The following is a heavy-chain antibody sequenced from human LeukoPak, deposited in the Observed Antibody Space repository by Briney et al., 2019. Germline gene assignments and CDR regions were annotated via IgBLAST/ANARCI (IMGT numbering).Heavy chain of an antibody. CDR2: ISTSGSFI. Sequence: GGSLRLSCAASGFTFSSYAMSWVRQAPGKGLEWVSFISTSGSFIYYADSVKRRFTISRDNAKNSLYLQMNSLRAEDTAVYYCAREVDGDYYFDYWGRGTQVTVSS. CDR3: AREVDGDYYFDY. D-gene: IGHD2-21*02. CDR1: GFTFSSYA. V-gene: IGHV3-21*05. J-gene: IGHJ4*02.